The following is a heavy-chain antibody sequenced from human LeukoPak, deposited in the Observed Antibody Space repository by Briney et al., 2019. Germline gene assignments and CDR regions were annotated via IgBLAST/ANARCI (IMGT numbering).Heavy chain of an antibody. CDR1: GYTFTSYG. CDR3: AREPLERGIYYMDV. CDR2: ISAYNGNT. Sequence: ASVKVSCKASGYTFTSYGISWVRQAPGQGLEWMGWISAYNGNTNYAQKLQGRVTITTDTSTSTAYMELRSLRSDDTAVYYCAREPLERGIYYMDVWGKGTTVTVSS. D-gene: IGHD2-15*01. V-gene: IGHV1-18*01. J-gene: IGHJ6*03.